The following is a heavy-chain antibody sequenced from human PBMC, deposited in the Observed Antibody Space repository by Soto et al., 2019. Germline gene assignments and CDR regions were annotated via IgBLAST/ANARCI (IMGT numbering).Heavy chain of an antibody. V-gene: IGHV3-23*01. CDR1: GFTFRSYA. D-gene: IGHD5-18*01. J-gene: IGHJ4*02. Sequence: GGSLRLSFAASGFTFRSYAMSWVRQAPGKGLEWVSIISNNGGSTDYADSVKGRFTISRDNSKNTLYLQMNSLRVEDTAVYYCAKVGDTAMVTWVSFDYWGQGTLVTVSS. CDR3: AKVGDTAMVTWVSFDY. CDR2: ISNNGGST.